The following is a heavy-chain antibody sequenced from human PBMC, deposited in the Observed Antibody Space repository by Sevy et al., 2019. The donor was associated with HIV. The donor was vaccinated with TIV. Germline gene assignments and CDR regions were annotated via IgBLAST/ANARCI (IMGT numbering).Heavy chain of an antibody. CDR1: GGTFSSYA. D-gene: IGHD2-15*01. V-gene: IGHV1-69*13. J-gene: IGHJ6*02. CDR2: IIPIFGTA. CDR3: AREYCSGGSCYGAGGMDV. Sequence: APVKVSCKASGGTFSSYAISWVRQAPGQGLEWMGGIIPIFGTANYAQKFQGRVTITADESTSTAYMELSSLRSEDTAVYYCAREYCSGGSCYGAGGMDVWGQGTTVTVSS.